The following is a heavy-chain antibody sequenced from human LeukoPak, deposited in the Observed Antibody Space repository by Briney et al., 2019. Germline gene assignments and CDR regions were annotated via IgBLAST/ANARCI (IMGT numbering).Heavy chain of an antibody. J-gene: IGHJ4*02. CDR2: ISGSGGST. CDR3: ARGRIGPDY. D-gene: IGHD3/OR15-3a*01. Sequence: GGSLRLSCAASGFTFSSYAMSWVRQAPGKGLEWVSGISGSGGSTYYADSVKGRFTTSRDNSKNTLYLQMNSLRAEDTAVYYCARGRIGPDYWGQGTLLTVSS. CDR1: GFTFSSYA. V-gene: IGHV3-23*01.